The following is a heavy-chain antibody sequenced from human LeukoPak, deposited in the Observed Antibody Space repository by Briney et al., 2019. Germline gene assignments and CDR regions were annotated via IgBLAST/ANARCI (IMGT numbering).Heavy chain of an antibody. CDR1: GGSISSSSYY. CDR2: IHSGGTT. Sequence: PSETLSLTCTVSGGSISSSSYYWSWIRQPAGKGLEWIGRIHSGGTTNYNPSLMSRVTLSVDTSKNQISLRLTSVTAADTALYYCARDNPSGYTYGYEHYFYYIDVWGKGTTVTVSS. D-gene: IGHD5-18*01. J-gene: IGHJ6*03. CDR3: ARDNPSGYTYGYEHYFYYIDV. V-gene: IGHV4-61*02.